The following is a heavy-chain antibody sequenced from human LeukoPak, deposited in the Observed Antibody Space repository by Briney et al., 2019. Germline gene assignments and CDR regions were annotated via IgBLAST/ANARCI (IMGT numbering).Heavy chain of an antibody. Sequence: GASVKVSCKASGYTFTSYDINWVRQATGQGLEWMGWMNPNSGNTGYAQKFQGRVTITRNTSISTAYMELSSLRSEDTAVYYCARDSSSPHIAGFDYWGQGTLVTVSS. CDR3: ARDSSSPHIAGFDY. CDR2: MNPNSGNT. V-gene: IGHV1-8*03. CDR1: GYTFTSYD. J-gene: IGHJ4*02. D-gene: IGHD6-6*01.